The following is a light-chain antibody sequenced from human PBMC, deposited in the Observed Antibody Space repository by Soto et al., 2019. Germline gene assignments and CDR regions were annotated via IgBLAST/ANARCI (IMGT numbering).Light chain of an antibody. CDR2: DAS. J-gene: IGKJ2*01. Sequence: IQMTQSPSSLSASVGDRVTITCRAIQGIRNDLGWYQQKPGKAPKLLIYDASTLGSGVPSRFSGSGSGTDFTLTISSLRPEDFATYYCLHDYNYPYTFGQGAKVDIK. V-gene: IGKV1-6*02. CDR1: QGIRND. CDR3: LHDYNYPYT.